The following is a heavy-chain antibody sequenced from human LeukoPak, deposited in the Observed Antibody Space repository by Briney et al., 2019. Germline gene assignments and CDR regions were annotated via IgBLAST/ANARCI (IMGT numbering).Heavy chain of an antibody. CDR3: ARTFGYWDAFDP. Sequence: SETLSLTCTVSGGSISSYYWSWIRQPPGKGLEWIGYIYYSGSTNYNPSLKSRVTISVDTSKNQFSLKLSSVTAADTAVYYCARTFGYWDAFDPWGQATLVTVSS. V-gene: IGHV4-59*01. J-gene: IGHJ5*02. CDR2: IYYSGST. CDR1: GGSISSYY. D-gene: IGHD2/OR15-2a*01.